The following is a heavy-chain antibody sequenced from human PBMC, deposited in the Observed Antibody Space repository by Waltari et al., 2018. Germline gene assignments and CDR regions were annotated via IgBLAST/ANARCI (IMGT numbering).Heavy chain of an antibody. Sequence: QVQLVQSGAEVKKPGASVKVSCKVSGYTLTELSMHWVRQAPGTGLEWMGGFDPEDGETIYAQKFQGRVTMTEDTSTDTAYMELSSLRSEDTAVYYCATATITIFGVVISYYFDYWGQGTLVTVSS. CDR1: GYTLTELS. D-gene: IGHD3-3*01. CDR3: ATATITIFGVVISYYFDY. J-gene: IGHJ4*02. V-gene: IGHV1-24*01. CDR2: FDPEDGET.